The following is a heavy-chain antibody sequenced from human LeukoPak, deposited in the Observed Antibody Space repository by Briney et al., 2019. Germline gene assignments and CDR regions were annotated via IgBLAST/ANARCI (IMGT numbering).Heavy chain of an antibody. CDR2: IKQDGSEK. CDR3: ARDLDYGDAEGTPNFDY. CDR1: GFTFSSYW. Sequence: GGSLRLSCAASGFTFSSYWMSWVGRPQGKGRKGVPNIKQDGSEKYYVDSVKGRFTISRDNAKNSLYLQMNSLRAEDTAVYYCARDLDYGDAEGTPNFDYWGQGTLVTVSS. J-gene: IGHJ4*02. V-gene: IGHV3-7*01. D-gene: IGHD4-17*01.